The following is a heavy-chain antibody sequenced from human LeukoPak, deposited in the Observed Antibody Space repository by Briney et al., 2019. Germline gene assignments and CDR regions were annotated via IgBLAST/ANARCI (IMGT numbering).Heavy chain of an antibody. Sequence: SETLSLTCTVSGGSISSSSYYWGWIRQPPGKGLEWIGSIYYSGSTYYNPSLKSRVTISVDTSKNQFSLKLSSVTAADTAVYYCARVPSPAEQWLGGYFDYWGQGTLVTVSS. CDR1: GGSISSSSYY. CDR3: ARVPSPAEQWLGGYFDY. D-gene: IGHD6-19*01. J-gene: IGHJ4*02. CDR2: IYYSGST. V-gene: IGHV4-39*07.